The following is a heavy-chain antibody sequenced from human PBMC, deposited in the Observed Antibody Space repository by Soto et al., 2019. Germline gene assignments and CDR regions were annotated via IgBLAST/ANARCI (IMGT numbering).Heavy chain of an antibody. CDR2: IWYDGSNK. D-gene: IGHD2-2*01. J-gene: IGHJ3*02. CDR1: GFTFSSYG. Sequence: GGSLRLSCAASGFTFSSYGMHWVRQAPGKGLEWVAVIWYDGSNKYYADSVKGRFTISRDNSKNTLYLQMNSLRAEDTAVYYCARWGTIVVVPAAAFDAFDIWGQGTMVTVTS. CDR3: ARWGTIVVVPAAAFDAFDI. V-gene: IGHV3-33*01.